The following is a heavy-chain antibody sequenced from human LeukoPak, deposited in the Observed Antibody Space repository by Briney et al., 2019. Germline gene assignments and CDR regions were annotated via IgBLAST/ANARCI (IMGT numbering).Heavy chain of an antibody. Sequence: ASVKDSCKPSGYTFTTYAIHWVRQAPGQRLEWMGCINADNGNTKYSQKFQGRVTITRDTSASTAYMELSSLRSEDTAVYYCARAIVVLPSANWFDPWGQGTPVTVSS. D-gene: IGHD2-2*01. CDR2: INADNGNT. CDR1: GYTFTTYA. CDR3: ARAIVVLPSANWFDP. V-gene: IGHV1-3*01. J-gene: IGHJ5*02.